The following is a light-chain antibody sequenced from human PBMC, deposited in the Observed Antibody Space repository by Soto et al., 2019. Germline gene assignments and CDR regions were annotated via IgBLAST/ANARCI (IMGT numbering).Light chain of an antibody. J-gene: IGLJ2*01. CDR1: SSDVGVYNY. CDR2: DVD. Sequence: QSALAQPRSVSGSPGQSVTISCTGTSSDVGVYNYVSWYQHHPGKAPKLMIYDVDKRPSGVPDRFSGSKSGSTASLTISGLQAEDEADYYCSAYAGRFTPHMVFGGGTKLTVL. CDR3: SAYAGRFTPHMV. V-gene: IGLV2-11*01.